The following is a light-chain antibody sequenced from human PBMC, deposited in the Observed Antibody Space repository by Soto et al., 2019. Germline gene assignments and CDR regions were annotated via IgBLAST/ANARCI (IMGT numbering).Light chain of an antibody. Sequence: QSVLTQPPSASGFPGQSITISCTGTSSDVGGYRYVSWYQQYPNKAPRLIIYEVSRRPSGVPDRFSGSKSGNVASLTVSGLQAEDEADYYCSSYEGSNTYVFGTGTKVTVL. J-gene: IGLJ1*01. CDR1: SSDVGGYRY. CDR2: EVS. V-gene: IGLV2-8*01. CDR3: SSYEGSNTYV.